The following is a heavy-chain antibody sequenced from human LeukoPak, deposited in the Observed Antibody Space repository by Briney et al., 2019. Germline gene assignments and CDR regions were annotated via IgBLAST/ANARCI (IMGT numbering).Heavy chain of an antibody. V-gene: IGHV3-33*01. J-gene: IGHJ3*02. CDR1: GFTFSYYG. Sequence: GGPLRLSCATSGFTFSYYGFHWLRQAPGTGLEWVTAIWYDGSQKYYADSVKGRFTISRDTSKNTLYLQMNSRRAEDTAVYYCARDPSRYAFDIWGQGTMVTVSS. CDR3: ARDPSRYAFDI. CDR2: IWYDGSQK.